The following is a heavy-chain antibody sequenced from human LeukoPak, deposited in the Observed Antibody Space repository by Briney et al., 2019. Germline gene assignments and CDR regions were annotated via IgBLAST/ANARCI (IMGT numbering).Heavy chain of an antibody. Sequence: SETLSLTCTVSGVSISSYYWSWIRQPPGKGLEWIGYIFYSGNTIYNPSLRSRVTISADTSKNHFSLRLRSVTAADTAVYYCARLAAFSGSDYPDDWGQGTLVTVSS. D-gene: IGHD1-26*01. CDR1: GVSISSYY. CDR3: ARLAAFSGSDYPDD. J-gene: IGHJ4*02. V-gene: IGHV4-59*08. CDR2: IFYSGNT.